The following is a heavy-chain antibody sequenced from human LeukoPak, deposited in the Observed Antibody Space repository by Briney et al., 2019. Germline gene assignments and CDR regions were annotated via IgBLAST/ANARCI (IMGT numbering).Heavy chain of an antibody. CDR3: ARDKVDIPLDY. V-gene: IGHV4-38-2*02. D-gene: IGHD2-2*03. CDR2: IYHSGST. CDR1: GGSISSYY. J-gene: IGHJ4*02. Sequence: PSETLSLTCTVSGGSISSYYWSWIRQPPGKGLEWIGSIYHSGSTYYNPSLKSRVTISVDTSKNQFSLKLSSVTAADTAVYYCARDKVDIPLDYWGQGTLVTVSS.